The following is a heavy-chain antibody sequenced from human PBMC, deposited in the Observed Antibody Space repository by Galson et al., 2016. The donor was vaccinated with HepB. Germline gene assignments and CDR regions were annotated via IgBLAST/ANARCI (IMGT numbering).Heavy chain of an antibody. V-gene: IGHV1-18*04. CDR1: GYSFTNYG. CDR2: ISTYNGDT. Sequence: SVKVSCKASGYSFTNYGISWMRQAPGQGLEWMGWISTYNGDTNYAQKFQGRVTMTTDTSTTTAYMELRSLRFADTAVYYCARITGGWVGSYRWDYWGQGTLVTVSS. J-gene: IGHJ4*02. D-gene: IGHD1-26*01. CDR3: ARITGGWVGSYRWDY.